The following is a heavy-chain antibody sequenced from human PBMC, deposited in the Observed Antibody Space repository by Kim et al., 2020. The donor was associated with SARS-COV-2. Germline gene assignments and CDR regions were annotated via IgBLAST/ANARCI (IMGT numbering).Heavy chain of an antibody. CDR3: ARLPHDSSGYVDS. V-gene: IGHV4-39*01. Sequence: SETLSLTCTVSGGSISSSFNYWGWIRQPPGKGLEWIGSVYHSGSTYDSPSLKSRDTVSVDTSKNEFYLKVTSVTAADTAVYFCARLPHDSSGYVDSWGPGILVTVSS. D-gene: IGHD3-22*01. CDR2: VYHSGST. J-gene: IGHJ4*02. CDR1: GGSISSSFNY.